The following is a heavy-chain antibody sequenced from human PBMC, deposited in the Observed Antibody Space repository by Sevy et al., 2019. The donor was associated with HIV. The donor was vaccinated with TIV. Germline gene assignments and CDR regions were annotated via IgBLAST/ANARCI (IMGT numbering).Heavy chain of an antibody. D-gene: IGHD3-16*01. CDR2: INPNSGNT. V-gene: IGHV1-8*02. CDR1: GYMFTNYD. CDR3: ARVWEERWVETDDAFDI. Sequence: ASVKVSCKASGYMFTNYDIHWVRQATGQGLEWLGWINPNSGNTAYAQKFQGRVTMTRNNSISTAYLELSSLRSDDTAVYYCARVWEERWVETDDAFDIWGQGTMVTVSS. J-gene: IGHJ3*02.